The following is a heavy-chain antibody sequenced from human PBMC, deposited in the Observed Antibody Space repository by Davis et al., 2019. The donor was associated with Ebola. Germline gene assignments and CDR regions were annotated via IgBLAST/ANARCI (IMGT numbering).Heavy chain of an antibody. D-gene: IGHD1-26*01. J-gene: IGHJ6*02. Sequence: GGSLRLSCAASGFTFSSYWMSWVRQAPGKGLEWVANIKQDGSEKYYVDSVKGRFTISRDNAKNSLYLQMNSLRDEDTAVYYCARDGPVGAILYGMDVWGQGTTVTVSS. CDR1: GFTFSSYW. CDR2: IKQDGSEK. CDR3: ARDGPVGAILYGMDV. V-gene: IGHV3-7*01.